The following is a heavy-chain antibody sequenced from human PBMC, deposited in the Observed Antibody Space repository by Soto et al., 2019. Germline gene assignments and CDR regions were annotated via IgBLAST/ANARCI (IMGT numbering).Heavy chain of an antibody. CDR1: GGTFSSYA. D-gene: IGHD3-16*01. Sequence: SVKVSCKASGGTFSSYAISWVRQAPGQGLEWMGGIIPIFGTANYAQKFQGRVTITADKSTSTAYMELSSLSSEDTAVYYCASPGRYGPPPESPWYYYGMDVWGQGTTVTVSS. V-gene: IGHV1-69*06. J-gene: IGHJ6*02. CDR3: ASPGRYGPPPESPWYYYGMDV. CDR2: IIPIFGTA.